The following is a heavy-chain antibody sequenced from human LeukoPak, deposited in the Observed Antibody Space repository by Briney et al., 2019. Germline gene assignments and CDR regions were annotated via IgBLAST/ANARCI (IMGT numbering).Heavy chain of an antibody. Sequence: GGSLRLSCAASGFTFSSYSMNWVRQAPGKGLEWVSSVSSSSSYIYYADSVKGRFTISRDNAKNSLYLQMNSLRAEDTAVYYCARDLDLGVTRWLEPEFDYWGQGTLVTVSS. V-gene: IGHV3-21*01. CDR2: VSSSSSYI. J-gene: IGHJ4*02. D-gene: IGHD5-24*01. CDR3: ARDLDLGVTRWLEPEFDY. CDR1: GFTFSSYS.